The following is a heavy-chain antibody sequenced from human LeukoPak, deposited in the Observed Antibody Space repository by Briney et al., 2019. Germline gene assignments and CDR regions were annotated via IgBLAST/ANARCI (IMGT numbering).Heavy chain of an antibody. CDR1: GYTFTGYY. CDR2: INPNSGGT. V-gene: IGHV1-2*02. D-gene: IGHD3-10*01. Sequence: ASVKVSCKASGYTFTGYYMHWVRQAPGQGLEWMGWINPNSGGTNYAQKFQGRVTMTRDTSISTAYMELSRLRSDDTAVYYCARDGYYYGSGSFAFDPWGQGTLVTVS. CDR3: ARDGYYYGSGSFAFDP. J-gene: IGHJ5*02.